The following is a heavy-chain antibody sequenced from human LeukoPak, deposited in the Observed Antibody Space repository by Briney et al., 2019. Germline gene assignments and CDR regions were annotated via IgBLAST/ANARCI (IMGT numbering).Heavy chain of an antibody. CDR2: IYYSGSA. CDR1: GGSISSSSYY. D-gene: IGHD2-8*01. CDR3: ASNGVDI. Sequence: PSETLSLTCTVSGGSISSSSYYWGWIRQPPGKGLEWIGSIYYSGSAYYNPSLKSRVTISVDTSKNQFSLKLSSVTAADTAVYCCASNGVDIWGQGTMVTVSS. J-gene: IGHJ3*02. V-gene: IGHV4-39*01.